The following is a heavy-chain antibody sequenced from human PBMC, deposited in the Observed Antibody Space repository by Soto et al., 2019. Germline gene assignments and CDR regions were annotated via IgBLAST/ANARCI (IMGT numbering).Heavy chain of an antibody. CDR1: GFTFDTYG. Sequence: GGSLRRSSAASGFTFDTYGTYLVLQSPGKGLEWVAAISYDGSNKYHADSVKGPFTISRDNSKNTLYLQMNSLRVEDTAVYYCAKDIVRYTYGACDYWGQGALVTVSS. V-gene: IGHV3-30*18. D-gene: IGHD5-18*01. J-gene: IGHJ4*02. CDR3: AKDIVRYTYGACDY. CDR2: ISYDGSNK.